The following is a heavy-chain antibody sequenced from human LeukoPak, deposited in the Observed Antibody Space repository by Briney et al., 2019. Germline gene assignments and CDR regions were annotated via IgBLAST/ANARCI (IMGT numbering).Heavy chain of an antibody. J-gene: IGHJ4*02. CDR2: IYYSGST. CDR1: GGSISSGAYY. D-gene: IGHD5-12*01. Sequence: SQTLSLTCAVSGGSISSGAYYWSCIRQPPGKGLEWIGYIYYSGSTYDNPSLKSRVTISVDTSKNQFSLKLSSVTAADTAVYYCARVGIVATMFIDYWGQGTLVTVSS. V-gene: IGHV4-30-4*08. CDR3: ARVGIVATMFIDY.